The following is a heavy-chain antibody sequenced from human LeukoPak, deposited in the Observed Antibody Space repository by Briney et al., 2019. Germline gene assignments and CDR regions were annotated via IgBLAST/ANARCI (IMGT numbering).Heavy chain of an antibody. CDR1: GFTFSSYS. Sequence: KPGGSLRLSCAASGFTFSSYSMNWVRQAPGKGLEWVSSISSSSSYIYYADSVKGRFTISRDNAKNSLYLQMNSLRAEDTAVYYCARPIAAAGIAPDYWGQGTLVTVSS. CDR3: ARPIAAAGIAPDY. J-gene: IGHJ4*02. D-gene: IGHD6-13*01. V-gene: IGHV3-21*01. CDR2: ISSSSSYI.